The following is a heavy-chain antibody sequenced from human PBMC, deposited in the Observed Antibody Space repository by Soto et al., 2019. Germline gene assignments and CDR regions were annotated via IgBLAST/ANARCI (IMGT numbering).Heavy chain of an antibody. V-gene: IGHV3-30*18. D-gene: IGHD2-15*01. J-gene: IGHJ4*02. Sequence: QVQLVESGGGVVQPGRSLRLSCAASGFTFSNYGMHWVRQAPGKGLEWVAVISYDGRDKYYGESVKGRYTIFRDNSKNTLYLEMNTLRAEDTGVYYCAKDRGFCNGGSCYGFDYWSRGTLVTVSS. CDR2: ISYDGRDK. CDR3: AKDRGFCNGGSCYGFDY. CDR1: GFTFSNYG.